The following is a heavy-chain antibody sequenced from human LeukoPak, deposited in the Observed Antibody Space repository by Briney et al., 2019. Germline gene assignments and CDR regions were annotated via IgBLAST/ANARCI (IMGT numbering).Heavy chain of an antibody. J-gene: IGHJ4*02. D-gene: IGHD5-18*01. V-gene: IGHV4-39*07. Sequence: SETLSLTCTVSGDSISSSSYYWGWIRQPPGTGLEWTGSIYYSGSTYYNPSLKSRVTISVDTSKNQFSLKLSSVTAADTAVYYCARGPDIQLWLRRPFDYWGQGTLVTVSS. CDR2: IYYSGST. CDR3: ARGPDIQLWLRRPFDY. CDR1: GDSISSSSYY.